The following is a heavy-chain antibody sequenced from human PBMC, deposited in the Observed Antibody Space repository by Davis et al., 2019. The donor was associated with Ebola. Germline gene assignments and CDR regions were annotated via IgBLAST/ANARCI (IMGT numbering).Heavy chain of an antibody. J-gene: IGHJ4*02. D-gene: IGHD3-10*01. CDR1: GYSISSSHSY. V-gene: IGHV4-39*01. CDR3: AKSYGIDFDS. Sequence: PGGSLRLSCTVSGYSISSSHSYWGWIRQSPGKGLEWIGNIYYSGNTYYSPALKSRVTISVDTSKNQFSLRLSSVTAADTAVYYCAKSYGIDFDSWGQGTLVAVSS. CDR2: IYYSGNT.